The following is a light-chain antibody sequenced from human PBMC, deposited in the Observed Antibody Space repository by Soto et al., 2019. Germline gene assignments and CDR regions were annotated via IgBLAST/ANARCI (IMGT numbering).Light chain of an antibody. CDR3: QHYNNWPLT. J-gene: IGKJ4*01. Sequence: EIVLTQSPGTLSLSPGERATLSCRASQSVSSNLAWYQQKPGQTPRLLIYATSTRATGIPARFSGSGSGTEFTLTISGLQSEDFAVYCCQHYNNWPLTFGGGTKVDIK. CDR1: QSVSSN. CDR2: ATS. V-gene: IGKV3-15*01.